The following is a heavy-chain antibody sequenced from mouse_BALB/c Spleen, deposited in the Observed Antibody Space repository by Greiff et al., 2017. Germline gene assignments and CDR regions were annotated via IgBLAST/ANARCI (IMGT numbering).Heavy chain of an antibody. CDR3: AGYYYYEMDD. V-gene: IGHV1-69*02. CDR2: IDPSDSYT. J-gene: IGHJ4*01. Sequence: VQLQQPGAELVKPGASVKLSCKASGYTFTSYWMHWVKQRPGQGLEWIGEIDPSDSYTNYNQKFKGKATLTVDKSSSTAYMQLSSMTSEDSAVYCCAGYYYYEMDDWGEGSSGTVS. CDR1: GYTFTSYW.